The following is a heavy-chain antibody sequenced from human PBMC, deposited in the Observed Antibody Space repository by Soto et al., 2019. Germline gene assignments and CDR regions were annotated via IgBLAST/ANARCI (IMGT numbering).Heavy chain of an antibody. CDR3: AKDLPYYYDSSGYYPFDY. D-gene: IGHD3-22*01. J-gene: IGHJ4*02. CDR1: GFTFSSYA. Sequence: EVQLLESGGGLVQPGGSLRLSCAASGFTFSSYAMSWVRQAPGKGLEWVSAISGSGGSTYYADSVKGRYTIPRDNSKNMLYLQMNSLRAEDTAVYYCAKDLPYYYDSSGYYPFDYWGQGTLVTVSS. CDR2: ISGSGGST. V-gene: IGHV3-23*01.